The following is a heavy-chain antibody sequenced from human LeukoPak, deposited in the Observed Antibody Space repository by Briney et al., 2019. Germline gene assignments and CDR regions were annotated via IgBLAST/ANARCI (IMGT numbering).Heavy chain of an antibody. J-gene: IGHJ4*02. V-gene: IGHV3-9*01. CDR3: AKLGVVPATTSFFDH. D-gene: IGHD2-15*01. CDR2: ISWNSANI. CDR1: GLTFDHYA. Sequence: SLRLSCAASGLTFDHYAMHWVRQIPGKGLEWVSGISWNSANIWYADSVKGRFIISRDSANNSVYLQMNNLRPEDTAFYYCAKLGVVPATTSFFDHWGQGVLVTVSA.